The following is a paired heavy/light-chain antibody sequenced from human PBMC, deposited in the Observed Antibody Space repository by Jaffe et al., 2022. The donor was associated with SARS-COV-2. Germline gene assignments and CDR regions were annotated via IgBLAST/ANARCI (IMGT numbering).Light chain of an antibody. CDR2: AAS. CDR1: QGISSY. J-gene: IGKJ4*01. CDR3: QQYSSSPLS. Sequence: AIRMTQSPSSFSASTGDRVTITCRASQGISSYLAWYQQKPGKAPKLLIYAASTLQSGVPSRFSGSGSGTEFTLTIDCLQSEDFATYYCQQYSSSPLSFGGGTRVDIK. V-gene: IGKV1-8*01.
Heavy chain of an antibody. CDR1: GFTFSTSS. J-gene: IGHJ4*02. CDR3: ARGSGYQLNGQHYFDS. D-gene: IGHD3-22*01. V-gene: IGHV3-21*01. CDR2: ISPSSAYT. Sequence: EVQLVESGGGVVEPGGSLTLSCAVSGFTFSTSSMNWVRQAPGMELEWVSSISPSSAYTFYADSVKGRFIISRDNAKNSLYLQMSSLRADDTAVYYCARGSGYQLNGQHYFDSWGQGTLVTASS.